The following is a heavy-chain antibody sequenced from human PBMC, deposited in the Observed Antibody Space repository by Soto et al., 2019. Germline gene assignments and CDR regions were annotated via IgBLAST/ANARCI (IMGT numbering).Heavy chain of an antibody. D-gene: IGHD2-15*01. CDR3: ARDLYCSGGSCYSYYYGMDV. J-gene: IGHJ6*02. CDR2: IRCDGGGT. V-gene: IGHV3-64*04. CDR1: GFTLSGYA. Sequence: GGSLRLSCASSGFTLSGYAMDWVRQAPGKGLEYVAGIRCDGGGTYYANSVKGRFTISRDNSKNTLYLQMNSLRAEDTAVYYCARDLYCSGGSCYSYYYGMDVWGQGTTVTVSS.